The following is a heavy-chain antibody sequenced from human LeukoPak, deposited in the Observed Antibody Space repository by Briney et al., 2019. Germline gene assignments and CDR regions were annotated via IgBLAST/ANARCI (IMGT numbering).Heavy chain of an antibody. Sequence: GGSLRLSCAASGFSLSSYSMSWVRQAPGKGLEWVSAITGGGTTYHADSLRGRFSISRDNSKNTLYLQMNSLRAEDTAIYYCAKVIALDTSMGIFDYWGQGTLVTVSS. V-gene: IGHV3-23*01. CDR1: GFSLSSYS. D-gene: IGHD5-18*01. CDR2: ITGGGTT. CDR3: AKVIALDTSMGIFDY. J-gene: IGHJ4*02.